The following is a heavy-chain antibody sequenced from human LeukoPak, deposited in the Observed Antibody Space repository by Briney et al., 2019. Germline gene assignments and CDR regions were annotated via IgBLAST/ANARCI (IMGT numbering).Heavy chain of an antibody. J-gene: IGHJ3*02. CDR2: IYYSGST. CDR1: GGSISSGGYY. Sequence: SQTLSLTCTVSGGSISSGGYYWIWIPQDQGKGLEWIGYIYYSGSTYYNPYLKSQVTISVDTSKNQFSLRLSSVTAAYTAVYYCARDRDPTYYYDSSGPGAFDIWGQGTMVTVSS. V-gene: IGHV4-31*01. CDR3: ARDRDPTYYYDSSGPGAFDI. D-gene: IGHD3-22*01.